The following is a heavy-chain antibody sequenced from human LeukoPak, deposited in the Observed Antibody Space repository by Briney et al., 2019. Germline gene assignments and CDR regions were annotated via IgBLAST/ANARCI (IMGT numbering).Heavy chain of an antibody. V-gene: IGHV3-23*01. J-gene: IGHJ4*02. CDR2: ISGSGGST. Sequence: GGSLRLSCAASGFTFSSYAMSWVRQAPGKGLEWVSAISGSGGSTYYADSVKGRSTISRDNSKNTLYLQMNSLRAEDTAVYYCAKDRRSGYSSDWGQGTLVPVSS. D-gene: IGHD6-19*01. CDR1: GFTFSSYA. CDR3: AKDRRSGYSSD.